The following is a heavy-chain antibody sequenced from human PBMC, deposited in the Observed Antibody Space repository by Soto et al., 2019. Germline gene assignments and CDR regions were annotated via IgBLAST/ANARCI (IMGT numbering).Heavy chain of an antibody. CDR3: ARDGTLYDSSAYYYLY. V-gene: IGHV1-69*01. D-gene: IGHD3-22*01. J-gene: IGHJ4*02. CDR2: IIPIFGTA. Sequence: QVQLVQSGAEVKKPGSSVKVSCKASGGTFSNYGVNWVRQAPGQGLEWMGGIIPIFGTAKYAQKFQGRVTITADDSTRTAYMELSGLRSEDTAVYYCARDGTLYDSSAYYYLYWGQGTLVTVSS. CDR1: GGTFSNYG.